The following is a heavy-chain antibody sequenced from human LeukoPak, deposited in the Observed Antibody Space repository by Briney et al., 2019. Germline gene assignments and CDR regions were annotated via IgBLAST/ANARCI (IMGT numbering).Heavy chain of an antibody. CDR1: GYTFTSYG. J-gene: IGHJ4*02. CDR2: ISAYNGNT. Sequence: ASVKVSCKASGYTFTSYGISWVRQAPGQGLEWMGWISAYNGNTNYAQKLQGRVTMTTDTSTSTAYMELRSLRSDDTAVYYCARDFRPLNWGSSYYSDYWGQGTLVTVSS. D-gene: IGHD7-27*01. V-gene: IGHV1-18*01. CDR3: ARDFRPLNWGSSYYSDY.